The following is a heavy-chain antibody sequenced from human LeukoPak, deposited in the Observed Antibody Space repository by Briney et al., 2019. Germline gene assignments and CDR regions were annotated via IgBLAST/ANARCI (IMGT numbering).Heavy chain of an antibody. J-gene: IGHJ4*02. V-gene: IGHV3-7*01. Sequence: GGSLRLSCAASGFSFISYWMRWVRQAPGKGLEWVANIKQDGSAKNYVDSVKGRFTISRDNANNSLYLQLNSLRAEDTAVYYCAGCAGNSCYFDYWGQGTLVIVSS. CDR1: GFSFISYW. CDR3: AGCAGNSCYFDY. CDR2: IKQDGSAK. D-gene: IGHD1-1*01.